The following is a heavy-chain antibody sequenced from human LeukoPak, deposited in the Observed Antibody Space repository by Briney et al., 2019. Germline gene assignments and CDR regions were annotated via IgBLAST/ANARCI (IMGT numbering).Heavy chain of an antibody. CDR3: AKDKAKYYYYGMDV. V-gene: IGHV3-21*04. D-gene: IGHD4/OR15-4a*01. Sequence: PGGSLRLSYAASGFTFSSYSMNWVRQAPGKGLEWVSSISSSSSYIYYADSVKGRFTISRDNSKNSLYLQMNSLRTEDTALYYCAKDKAKYYYYGMDVWGQGTTVTVSS. CDR1: GFTFSSYS. CDR2: ISSSSSYI. J-gene: IGHJ6*02.